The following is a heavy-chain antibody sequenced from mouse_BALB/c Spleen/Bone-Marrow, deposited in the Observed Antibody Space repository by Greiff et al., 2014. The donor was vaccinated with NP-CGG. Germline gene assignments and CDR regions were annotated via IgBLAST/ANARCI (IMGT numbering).Heavy chain of an antibody. D-gene: IGHD1-2*01. V-gene: IGHV4-1*02. Sequence: EVMLVESGGGLVKPGGSLKLSCAASGFDFSRYWMSWVRQAPGKGLEWIGEINPDSNTINYTPYLKDKFIISRDNAKNTLYLQMSKVRSEDTALYYCARLGYYGAFAYWGQGTLVTVSA. CDR3: ARLGYYGAFAY. CDR1: GFDFSRYW. J-gene: IGHJ3*01. CDR2: INPDSNTI.